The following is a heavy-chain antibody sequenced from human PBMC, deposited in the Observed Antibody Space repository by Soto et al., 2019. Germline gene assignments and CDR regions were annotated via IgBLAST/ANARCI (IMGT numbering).Heavy chain of an antibody. Sequence: QVQLVQSGAEVKQPGASVRVSCKTSGYTFINYGITWVRQAPGQGLEWMGWLSAYNGDTSSSEKLQDRVTMTTDTSTNTVYMDLRSLTSDDTAVYYCARGSAIVGGAEALDVWGQGTMVIVSS. V-gene: IGHV1-18*01. D-gene: IGHD1-26*01. CDR3: ARGSAIVGGAEALDV. CDR1: GYTFINYG. CDR2: LSAYNGDT. J-gene: IGHJ3*01.